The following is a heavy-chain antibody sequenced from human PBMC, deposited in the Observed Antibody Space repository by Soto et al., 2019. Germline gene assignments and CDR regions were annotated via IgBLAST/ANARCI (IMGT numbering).Heavy chain of an antibody. CDR2: INPNSGGT. D-gene: IGHD3-3*01. CDR3: ARGRNYDFWSGYYPDY. Sequence: QVQLVQSGAEVKKPGASVKVSCKASGYTFTGYYMHWVRQAPGQGLEWMGWINPNSGGTNYAQKFQGRVTMTRDTSISTAYMELSRLRSDDTAVYYCARGRNYDFWSGYYPDYWGQGTLVTVSS. J-gene: IGHJ4*02. CDR1: GYTFTGYY. V-gene: IGHV1-2*02.